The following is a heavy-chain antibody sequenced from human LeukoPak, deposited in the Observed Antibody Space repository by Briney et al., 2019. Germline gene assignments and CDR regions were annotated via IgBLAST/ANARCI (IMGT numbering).Heavy chain of an antibody. CDR1: GGSISSSSYY. J-gene: IGHJ6*02. CDR3: ARDVRRPISVWGMDV. V-gene: IGHV4-39*07. CDR2: IYYSGST. Sequence: SETLSLTCTVSGGSISSSSYYWGWIRQPPGKGLEWIGSIYYSGSTYYNPSLKSRVTISVDTSKNQFSLKLSSVTAADTAVYYCARDVRRPISVWGMDVWGQGTTVTVSS. D-gene: IGHD2-21*01.